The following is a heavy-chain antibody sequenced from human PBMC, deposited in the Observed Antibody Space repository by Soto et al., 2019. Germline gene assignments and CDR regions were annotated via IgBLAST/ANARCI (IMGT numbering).Heavy chain of an antibody. Sequence: GGSLRLSCAASGFTFSSYHMDWVRQAPGKGLEWVSYISSASSAIYYADSVKGRFTISRDNAKNSLFPQMNSLRAEDTAVYYCARDLMGYAMDVWGQGTTVTVSS. CDR3: ARDLMGYAMDV. J-gene: IGHJ6*02. CDR1: GFTFSSYH. D-gene: IGHD2-8*01. CDR2: ISSASSAI. V-gene: IGHV3-48*03.